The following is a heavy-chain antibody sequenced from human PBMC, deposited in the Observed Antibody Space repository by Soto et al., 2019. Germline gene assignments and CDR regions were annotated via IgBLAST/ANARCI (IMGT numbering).Heavy chain of an antibody. Sequence: ASVKVSCKASGYTFTSYDINWVRQATGQGLEWMGWMNPNSGNTGYAPKFQGRVTMTRDTSISTAYMELSSLSSEDTAIYYCARDGLPYGDYQYYYYVMDVWGQGTTVTVSS. CDR3: ARDGLPYGDYQYYYYVMDV. D-gene: IGHD4-17*01. J-gene: IGHJ6*02. CDR1: GYTFTSYD. CDR2: MNPNSGNT. V-gene: IGHV1-8*01.